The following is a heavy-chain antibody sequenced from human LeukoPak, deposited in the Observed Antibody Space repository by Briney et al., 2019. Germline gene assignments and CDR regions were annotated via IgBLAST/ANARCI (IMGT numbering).Heavy chain of an antibody. Sequence: SETLSLTCTVSGGSISSYYWSWIRQPPGKGLEWIGNSYYSGSTNYNPSLKSRVTISVDTSKNQFSLKLSSVTAADTAVYYCARGSAADHYDFWSGYSPAGGMDVWGQGTTVTVSS. CDR1: GGSISSYY. V-gene: IGHV4-59*01. J-gene: IGHJ6*02. CDR2: SYYSGST. CDR3: ARGSAADHYDFWSGYSPAGGMDV. D-gene: IGHD3-3*01.